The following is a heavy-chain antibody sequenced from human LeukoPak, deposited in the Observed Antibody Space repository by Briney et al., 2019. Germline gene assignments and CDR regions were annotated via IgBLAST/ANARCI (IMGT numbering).Heavy chain of an antibody. V-gene: IGHV3-23*01. D-gene: IGHD2-21*02. J-gene: IGHJ4*02. CDR3: AKNPPSIVVVTAHNY. CDR2: ISGSGGST. Sequence: GGSLRLSCAASGFTFSSCSMHWVRQPPGKGLEWVSGISGSGGSTYYADSVKGRFTISRDNSKNTLYLQMNSLRAEDTAVYYCAKNPPSIVVVTAHNYWGQGTLVTVSS. CDR1: GFTFSSCS.